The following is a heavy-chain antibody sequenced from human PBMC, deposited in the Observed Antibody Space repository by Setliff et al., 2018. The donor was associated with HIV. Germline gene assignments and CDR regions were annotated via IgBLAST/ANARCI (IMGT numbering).Heavy chain of an antibody. CDR3: ARAPGGSYYDSSGYYLYYYYYYMDV. V-gene: IGHV4-4*08. CDR1: GGSISSYY. Sequence: SETLSLTCTVSGGSISSYYWSWIRQPPGKGLEWIGYIYTSGSTNYNPSLKSRVTISVDTSKNRFSLKLSSVTAADTAVYYCARAPGGSYYDSSGYYLYYYYYYMDVWGKGTTVTVSS. J-gene: IGHJ6*03. CDR2: IYTSGST. D-gene: IGHD3-22*01.